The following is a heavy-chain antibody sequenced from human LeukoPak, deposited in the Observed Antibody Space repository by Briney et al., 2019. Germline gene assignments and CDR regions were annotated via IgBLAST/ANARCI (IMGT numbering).Heavy chain of an antibody. J-gene: IGHJ6*03. CDR2: IYYSGST. CDR3: AREYYYDSSGYLIGYYYYYMDV. Sequence: PSETLSLTCTVSGGSISSSSYYWGWIRQPPGKGLEWIGSIYYSGSTYYNPALKSRVTISVYTSKNQFSLKLSSVTAADTAVYYCAREYYYDSSGYLIGYYYYYMDVWGKGTTVTVSS. CDR1: GGSISSSSYY. D-gene: IGHD3-22*01. V-gene: IGHV4-39*07.